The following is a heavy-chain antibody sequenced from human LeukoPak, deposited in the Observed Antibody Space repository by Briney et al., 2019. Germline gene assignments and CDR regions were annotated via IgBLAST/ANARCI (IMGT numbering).Heavy chain of an antibody. Sequence: GGSLRLSCAASGFTFSSYSMSWVRQAPGKGLEWVSSISSSSSYIYYADSVKGRFTISRDNAKNSLYLQMNSLRAEDTAVYYCARESDGDGYNSFDYWGQGTLVTVSS. CDR1: GFTFSSYS. D-gene: IGHD5-24*01. CDR3: ARESDGDGYNSFDY. J-gene: IGHJ4*02. CDR2: ISSSSSYI. V-gene: IGHV3-21*01.